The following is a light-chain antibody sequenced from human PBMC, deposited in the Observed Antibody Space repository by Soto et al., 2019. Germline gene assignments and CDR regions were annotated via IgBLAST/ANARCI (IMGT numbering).Light chain of an antibody. V-gene: IGKV3-15*01. CDR3: QQYNNWPIT. Sequence: EIVMTQSPATLSVSPGERATLSCRASQNILSNLAWYQQKPGQAPRLLIYGASTRATGIPARFSGSGSGTEFPLTISSLQSEDFEIYYCQQYNNWPITFGQGTRLEIK. CDR1: QNILSN. J-gene: IGKJ5*01. CDR2: GAS.